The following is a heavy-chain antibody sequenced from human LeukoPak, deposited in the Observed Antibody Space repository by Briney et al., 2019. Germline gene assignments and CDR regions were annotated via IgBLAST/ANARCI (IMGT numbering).Heavy chain of an antibody. D-gene: IGHD6-13*01. CDR1: GFTFTDYW. J-gene: IGHJ4*01. CDR3: ARDGTAAGLYFDL. CDR2: IRQDGSEK. Sequence: GGSLRLSCEVSGFTFTDYWMNWVRQAPGKGPEWVASIRQDGSEKTYVDSVKGRFTISRDNTKSSLSLQLNGLRAEDTAVYYCARDGTAAGLYFDLWGQGTLVTVSS. V-gene: IGHV3-7*01.